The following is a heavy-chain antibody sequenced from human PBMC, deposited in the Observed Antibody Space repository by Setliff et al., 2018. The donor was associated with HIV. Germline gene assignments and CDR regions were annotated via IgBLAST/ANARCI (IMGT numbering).Heavy chain of an antibody. J-gene: IGHJ6*03. CDR3: ARVGYSNFYYYYYMDV. Sequence: ASVKVSCKAFGYTFTSYGINWVRQAPGQGLEWMGWISTHSVYSVNKNYAQKFQGRVTLTTDTSTSTAYMELNSLRAEDTAVYYCARVGYSNFYYYYYMDVWGKGTTVTVSS. D-gene: IGHD6-13*01. CDR2: ISTHSVYSVNK. V-gene: IGHV1-18*01. CDR1: GYTFTSYG.